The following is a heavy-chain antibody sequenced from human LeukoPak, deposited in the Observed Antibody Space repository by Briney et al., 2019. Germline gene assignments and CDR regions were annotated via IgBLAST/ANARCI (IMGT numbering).Heavy chain of an antibody. CDR3: ARDDYGDYGGFDY. CDR1: GGAIGSYY. D-gene: IGHD4-17*01. V-gene: IGHV4-59*01. Sequence: PSETLSLTCTVSGGAIGSYYWSWSRRPPGKGLEWIGYIYYSESTNYNPSLKSRVTISVDTSKNQFSLKLSSVTAADTAVYYCARDDYGDYGGFDYWGQGTLVTVSS. CDR2: IYYSEST. J-gene: IGHJ4*02.